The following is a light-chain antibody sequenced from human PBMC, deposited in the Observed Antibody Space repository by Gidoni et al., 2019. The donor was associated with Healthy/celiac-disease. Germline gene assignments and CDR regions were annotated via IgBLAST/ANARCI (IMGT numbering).Light chain of an antibody. CDR2: AAS. J-gene: IGKJ4*01. CDR1: QGISSY. Sequence: DIQLTQSPSFLSASVGDRVTTTCRASQGISSYLAWYQQKPGKAPKLLLYAASTLQSGVPSRFSGSGSGTEFTLTSSSLQPEDFATYYCQQINSYPLTFGGGTKVEIK. V-gene: IGKV1-9*01. CDR3: QQINSYPLT.